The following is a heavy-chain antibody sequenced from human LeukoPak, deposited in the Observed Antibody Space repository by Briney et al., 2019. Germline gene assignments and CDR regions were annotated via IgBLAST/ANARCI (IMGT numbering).Heavy chain of an antibody. D-gene: IGHD3-9*01. CDR2: MSYDGSSK. CDR1: GFSFSTYA. V-gene: IGHV3-30-3*01. CDR3: AGASRYFDFAC. Sequence: GGSLRLSCAASGFSFSTYAMNWVRQAPGKGLEWVAVMSYDGSSKYYADSVKGRFTISRDNSKNTLYLQMNSLRPEDTAVYYCAGASRYFDFACWGQGTLVTVSS. J-gene: IGHJ4*02.